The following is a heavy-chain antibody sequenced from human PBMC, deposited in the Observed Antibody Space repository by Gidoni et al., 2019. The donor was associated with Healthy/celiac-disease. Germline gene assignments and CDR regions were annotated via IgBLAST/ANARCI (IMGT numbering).Heavy chain of an antibody. D-gene: IGHD3-22*01. CDR3: ARSLPYYYDSSGYYSSYWYFDL. CDR1: GGSLSSSNW. Sequence: QVQLQESGPGLVKPSGTLSPTCAVPGGSLSSSNWWSSVRQPPGKGLEWIGEIYHSGSTNYNPSLKSRVTISVDKSKNQFSLKLSSVTAADTAVYYCARSLPYYYDSSGYYSSYWYFDLWGRGTLVTVSS. V-gene: IGHV4-4*02. J-gene: IGHJ2*01. CDR2: IYHSGST.